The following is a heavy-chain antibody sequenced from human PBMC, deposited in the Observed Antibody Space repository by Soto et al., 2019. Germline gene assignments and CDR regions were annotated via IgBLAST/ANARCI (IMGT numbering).Heavy chain of an antibody. D-gene: IGHD7-27*01. CDR1: GYTFSSSA. V-gene: IGHV1-3*01. CDR2: INAGYGNT. Sequence: ASVKVSCTASGYTFSSSAMHWVRQAPGQRLEWMGWINAGYGNTKSSQKFQDRVPISRDTSASTAYMELTSLRSEDTAVYYCARDTGDGTFDFWGQGTLVTVSS. CDR3: ARDTGDGTFDF. J-gene: IGHJ4*02.